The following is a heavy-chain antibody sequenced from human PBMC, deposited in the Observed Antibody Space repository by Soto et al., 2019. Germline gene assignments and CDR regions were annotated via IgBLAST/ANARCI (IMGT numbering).Heavy chain of an antibody. D-gene: IGHD3-10*01. Sequence: EVQLVESGGGLFKPGGSLRLTCVASDFALSNYWMHWFRQAPGKGLEWVGRIKSKTDGGTIDYAAPVEGRFTISRDDSRDTLYLQMNSLKTEDTAVYYCSSPRHSGKSVDYWGQGTLVTVSS. J-gene: IGHJ4*02. V-gene: IGHV3-15*07. CDR1: DFALSNYW. CDR2: IKSKTDGGTI. CDR3: SSPRHSGKSVDY.